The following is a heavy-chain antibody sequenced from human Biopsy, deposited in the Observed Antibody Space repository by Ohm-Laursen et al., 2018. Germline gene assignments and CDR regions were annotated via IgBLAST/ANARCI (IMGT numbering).Heavy chain of an antibody. J-gene: IGHJ4*02. D-gene: IGHD3-16*02. V-gene: IGHV4-59*11. CDR3: ARGEVTFGELIVSLDS. Sequence: GTLSLTCTVSGGSFTGHYWTWIRQPPGKGLEWIGHISHTGYTSYKSSLKSRVTISLDTSRKHFSLRLTSLAAADTAVYYCARGEVTFGELIVSLDSWGQGTLVTVSS. CDR1: GGSFTGHY. CDR2: ISHTGYT.